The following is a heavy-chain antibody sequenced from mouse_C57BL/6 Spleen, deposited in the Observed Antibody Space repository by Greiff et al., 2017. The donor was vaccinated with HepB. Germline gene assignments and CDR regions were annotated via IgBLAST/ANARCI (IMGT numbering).Heavy chain of an antibody. D-gene: IGHD2-4*01. Sequence: EVQLQQSVAELVRPGASVKLSCTASGFNIKNTYMHWVKQRPEQGLEWIGRIDPANGNTNYTPKFQGKATITADTSSNTAYLQLSSLTSEDTAIYYWGREGDYDVGGNYFDYWGQGTTLTVSS. CDR2: IDPANGNT. CDR3: GREGDYDVGGNYFDY. V-gene: IGHV14-3*01. J-gene: IGHJ2*01. CDR1: GFNIKNTY.